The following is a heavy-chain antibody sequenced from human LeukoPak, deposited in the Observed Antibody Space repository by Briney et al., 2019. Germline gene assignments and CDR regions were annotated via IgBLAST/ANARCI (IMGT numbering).Heavy chain of an antibody. CDR1: GYTLTELS. CDR3: ATDSSLWFGEFINYYYYGMDV. Sequence: ASVKVSCKVSGYTLTELSMHWVRQAPGKGLEWMGGFDPEDGETIYAQKFQGRVTMTEDTSTDTAYMELSSLRSEDTAVYYCATDSSLWFGEFINYYYYGMDVWSQGTTVTVSS. J-gene: IGHJ6*02. V-gene: IGHV1-24*01. CDR2: FDPEDGET. D-gene: IGHD3-10*01.